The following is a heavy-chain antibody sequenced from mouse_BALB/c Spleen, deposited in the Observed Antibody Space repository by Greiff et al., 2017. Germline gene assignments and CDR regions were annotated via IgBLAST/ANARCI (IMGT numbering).Heavy chain of an antibody. Sequence: EVMLVESGGGLVQPGGSRKLSCAASGFTFSSFGMHWVRQAPEKGLEWVAYISSGSSTIYYADTVKGRFTISRDNPKNTLFLQMTSLRSEDTAMYYCARSVYLLLGFDYWGQGTTLTVSS. CDR2: ISSGSSTI. D-gene: IGHD1-1*01. CDR1: GFTFSSFG. CDR3: ARSVYLLLGFDY. J-gene: IGHJ2*01. V-gene: IGHV5-17*02.